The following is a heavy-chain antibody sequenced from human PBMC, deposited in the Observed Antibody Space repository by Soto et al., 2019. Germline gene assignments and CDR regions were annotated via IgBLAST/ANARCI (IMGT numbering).Heavy chain of an antibody. Sequence: EVQLVESGGGLVQPGGSVRLSCAASGFTFSDHYMDWVRQAPGKGLEWVGRSRNKANSYSTEYAASVKGRFTISRDESKNSLYLQMNSLKTEDTAVYYCARFSGSYTRGLDYWGQGTLVTVSS. D-gene: IGHD1-26*01. CDR3: ARFSGSYTRGLDY. V-gene: IGHV3-72*01. CDR1: GFTFSDHY. J-gene: IGHJ4*02. CDR2: SRNKANSYST.